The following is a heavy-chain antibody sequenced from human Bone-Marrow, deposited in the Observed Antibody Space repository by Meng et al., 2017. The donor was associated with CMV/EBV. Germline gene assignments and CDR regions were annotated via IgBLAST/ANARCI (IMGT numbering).Heavy chain of an antibody. V-gene: IGHV3-23*03. CDR1: GFTFSRYT. D-gene: IGHD2-21*01. J-gene: IGHJ4*02. CDR3: AKEAAQSSCNGDCYADF. Sequence: GESLKISCAASGFTFSRYTMTWVRQAPGKGLEWVSLIHSGGSNTYYTDSVKGRFTISKDNSQNTVFLQMNSLRVEDTAIYYFAKEAAQSSCNGDCYADFWGQGTQVTVSS. CDR2: IHSGGSNT.